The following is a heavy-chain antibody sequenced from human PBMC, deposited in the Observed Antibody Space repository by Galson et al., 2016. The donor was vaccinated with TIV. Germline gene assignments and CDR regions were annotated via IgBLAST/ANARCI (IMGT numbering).Heavy chain of an antibody. CDR3: AKDTRRGCDNSNCYTYNYYYYGMDV. J-gene: IGHJ6*02. CDR1: GFTFDDYA. D-gene: IGHD3-16*02. V-gene: IGHV3-9*01. Sequence: SLRLSCAASGFTFDDYAMHWVRQAPGKGLEWVSGISWNRGNIAYADSVKGRFTITRDNVKKSLYLQMNSLRAEDTALYYCAKDTRRGCDNSNCYTYNYYYYGMDVSGQGTTVTVSS. CDR2: ISWNRGNI.